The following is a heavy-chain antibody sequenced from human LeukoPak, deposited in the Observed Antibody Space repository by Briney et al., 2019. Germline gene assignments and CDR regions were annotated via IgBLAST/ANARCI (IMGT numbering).Heavy chain of an antibody. J-gene: IGHJ5*02. Sequence: PSETLSLTCTVSGGSISSYYWSWIRQPPGKGLEWIGYIYYSGSTNYNPSLKSRVTISVDTSKNQFSLKLSSVTAADTAVYYCARGSRSSGWYPWFDPWGQGTLATVSS. CDR1: GGSISSYY. V-gene: IGHV4-59*01. D-gene: IGHD6-19*01. CDR2: IYYSGST. CDR3: ARGSRSSGWYPWFDP.